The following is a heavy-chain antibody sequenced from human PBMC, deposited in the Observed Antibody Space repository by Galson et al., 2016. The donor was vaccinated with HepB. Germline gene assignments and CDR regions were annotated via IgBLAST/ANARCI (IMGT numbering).Heavy chain of an antibody. CDR2: ISGSGGST. D-gene: IGHD2-15*01. V-gene: IGHV3-23*01. J-gene: IGHJ4*02. Sequence: SLRLSCAASGFTFSSYAMSWVRQAPGKGLEWVSAISGSGGSTYYADSVKGRFTISRDNSRNTLYLQMTSLRAEDTAVYSCAKGRGYCSGGSCLRFDYWGQGTLGTVSS. CDR1: GFTFSSYA. CDR3: AKGRGYCSGGSCLRFDY.